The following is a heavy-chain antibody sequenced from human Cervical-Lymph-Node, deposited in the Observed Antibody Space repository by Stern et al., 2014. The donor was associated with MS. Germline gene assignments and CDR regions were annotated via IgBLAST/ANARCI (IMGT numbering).Heavy chain of an antibody. CDR1: GYSFTANW. CDR2: IYPGDSDT. Sequence: EVQLVESGAXXXXXXXSLKISCKGSGYSFTANWXXXVRQMPGKGXEWMGIIYPGDSDTRYSPSFQGQVTISADKSISTAYLQWSSLKASDTAMYYCARDYGDYAFDYWGQGTLVTVSS. CDR3: ARDYGDYAFDY. V-gene: IGHV5-51*01. D-gene: IGHD4-17*01. J-gene: IGHJ4*02.